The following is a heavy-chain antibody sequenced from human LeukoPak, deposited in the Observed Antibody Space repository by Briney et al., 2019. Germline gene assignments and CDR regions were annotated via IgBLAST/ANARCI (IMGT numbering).Heavy chain of an antibody. CDR3: ARAYSERYGLGSYYMDV. D-gene: IGHD1-26*01. V-gene: IGHV3-21*01. CDR1: GFTFSTYS. Sequence: GGSLRLSCAASGFTFSTYSMNWVRQAPGKGLERVSSISSSSSYIYYADSVKGRFTISRDNAKKSVYLQINSLRAEDTAVYYCARAYSERYGLGSYYMDVWGKGTTVTISS. J-gene: IGHJ6*03. CDR2: ISSSSSYI.